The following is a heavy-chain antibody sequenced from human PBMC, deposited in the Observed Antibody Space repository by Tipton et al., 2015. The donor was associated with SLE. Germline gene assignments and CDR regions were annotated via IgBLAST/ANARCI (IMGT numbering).Heavy chain of an antibody. D-gene: IGHD6-13*01. V-gene: IGHV4-39*07. CDR1: GGSISSSSYY. CDR3: ARAPIAAAGHAFDI. CDR2: IYYSGST. Sequence: TLSLTCTVSGGSISSSSYYWGWIRQPPGKGLEWIGSIYYSGSTNYNPSLKSRVTISVDTSKNQFSLKLSSVTAADTAVYYCARAPIAAAGHAFDIWGQGTMVTVSS. J-gene: IGHJ3*02.